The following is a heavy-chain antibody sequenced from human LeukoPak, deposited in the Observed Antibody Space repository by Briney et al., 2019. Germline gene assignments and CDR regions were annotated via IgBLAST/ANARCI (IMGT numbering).Heavy chain of an antibody. Sequence: GESLKISCKGSGHSFTNYWIGWVRQMPGKGLEWMGIIYPGDSDTRYSPSFQGQVTISADKSISTASLQWSSLKASDTAMYYCARRYSGSYSGVYFDYWGQGTLVTVSS. CDR2: IYPGDSDT. V-gene: IGHV5-51*01. CDR1: GHSFTNYW. CDR3: ARRYSGSYSGVYFDY. J-gene: IGHJ4*02. D-gene: IGHD1-26*01.